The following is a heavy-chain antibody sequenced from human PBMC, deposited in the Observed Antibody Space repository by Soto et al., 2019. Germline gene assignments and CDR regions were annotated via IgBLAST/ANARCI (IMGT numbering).Heavy chain of an antibody. D-gene: IGHD2-2*01. CDR2: IIPIFGTA. J-gene: IGHJ6*04. V-gene: IGHV1-69*13. CDR1: GGTFSSYA. CDR3: ARTDCSSTSCYVYYYYYGMDV. Sequence: SVKVSCKASGGTFSSYAISWVRQAPGQGLEWMGGIIPIFGTANYAQKFQGRVTITADESTSTAYMELSSLRSEDTAVYYCARTDCSSTSCYVYYYYYGMDVWGKGTTVTVSS.